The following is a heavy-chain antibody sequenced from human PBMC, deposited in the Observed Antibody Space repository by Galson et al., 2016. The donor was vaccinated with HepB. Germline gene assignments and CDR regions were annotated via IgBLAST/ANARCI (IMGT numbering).Heavy chain of an antibody. Sequence: CAISGDSVSNKNVAWYWIRQSPSRGLEWLGGTYSKSKWHYDYADSVKSRITINPDTSKSQFSLQLSSVTPEDTAVYYCARAATALRSGWRTLAPRFYYNGMDVWGQGTTVTVSS. V-gene: IGHV6-1*01. CDR2: TYSKSKWHY. D-gene: IGHD6-25*01. CDR1: GDSVSNKNVA. CDR3: ARAATALRSGWRTLAPRFYYNGMDV. J-gene: IGHJ6*02.